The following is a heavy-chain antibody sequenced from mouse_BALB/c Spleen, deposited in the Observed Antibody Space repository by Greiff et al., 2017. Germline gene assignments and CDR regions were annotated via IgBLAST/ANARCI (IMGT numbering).Heavy chain of an antibody. CDR2: ISSGGST. CDR3: ARGGGYDGYYAWFAY. J-gene: IGHJ3*01. D-gene: IGHD2-3*01. Sequence: EVKLVESGGGLVKPGGSLKLSCAASGFTFSSYAMSWVRQTPEKRLEWVASISSGGSTYYPDSVKGRFTISRDNARNILYLQMSSLRSEDTAMYYCARGGGYDGYYAWFAYWGQGTLVTVSA. CDR1: GFTFSSYA. V-gene: IGHV5-6-5*01.